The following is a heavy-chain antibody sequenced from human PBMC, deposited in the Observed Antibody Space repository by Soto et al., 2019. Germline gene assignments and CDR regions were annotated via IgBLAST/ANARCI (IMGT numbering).Heavy chain of an antibody. V-gene: IGHV3-23*01. D-gene: IGHD3-16*01. J-gene: IGHJ4*02. Sequence: EVEVLESGGGLVQPGGSLRLSCAASGFTFSAYVMSWVRQAPGKGLEWVSSITSSGGGTYYADSVKGRFTVSRDNSKNTVYLQMNSLRDEDPAVYYWAKLTAAWGQGTLVTVSS. CDR2: ITSSGGGT. CDR1: GFTFSAYV. CDR3: AKLTAA.